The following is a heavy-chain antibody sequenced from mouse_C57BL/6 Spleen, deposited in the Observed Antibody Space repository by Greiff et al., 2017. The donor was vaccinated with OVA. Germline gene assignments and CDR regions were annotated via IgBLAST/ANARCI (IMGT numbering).Heavy chain of an antibody. D-gene: IGHD2-1*01. CDR2: INPSTGGT. J-gene: IGHJ2*01. CDR3: ARSGGNYVPYFDY. Sequence: VQLKQSGPELVKPGASVKISCKASGYSFTGYYMHWVKQSSEKSLEWIGEINPSTGGTSYNQKFKGKATLTVDKSSSTAYMQLKSLTSEDSAVYYCARSGGNYVPYFDYWGQGTTLTVSS. V-gene: IGHV1-43*01. CDR1: GYSFTGYY.